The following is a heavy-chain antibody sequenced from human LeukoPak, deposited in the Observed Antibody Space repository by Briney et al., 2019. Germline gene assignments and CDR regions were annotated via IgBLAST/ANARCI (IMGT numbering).Heavy chain of an antibody. J-gene: IGHJ3*02. CDR2: IDWDDDK. D-gene: IGHD3-22*01. CDR1: GFPLSTSGMC. V-gene: IGHV2-70*11. Sequence: SGPALVKATQTLTLTCTFSGFPLSTSGMCVSWIRQPPGKALEWLARIDWDDDKYYSTSLKTRLTISKDTSKNQVVLTMTNMDPVDTATYYCARMTPGYYDSSGYYYYAFDIWGQGTMVTVSS. CDR3: ARMTPGYYDSSGYYYYAFDI.